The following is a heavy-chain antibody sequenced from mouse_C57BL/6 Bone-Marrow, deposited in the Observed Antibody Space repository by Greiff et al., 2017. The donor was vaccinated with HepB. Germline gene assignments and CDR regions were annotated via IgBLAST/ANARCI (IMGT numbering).Heavy chain of an antibody. CDR2: IDPNSGGT. D-gene: IGHD2-1*01. V-gene: IGHV1-72*01. Sequence: QVQLQQSGAELVKPGASVKLSCKASGYTFTSYWMHWVKQRPGRGLEWIGRIDPNSGGTKYNEKFKSKATLTVDKPSSTAYMQLSSLTSEDSAVYSCARWKRYYGNWDYYFDYWGQGTTLTVSS. CDR1: GYTFTSYW. CDR3: ARWKRYYGNWDYYFDY. J-gene: IGHJ2*01.